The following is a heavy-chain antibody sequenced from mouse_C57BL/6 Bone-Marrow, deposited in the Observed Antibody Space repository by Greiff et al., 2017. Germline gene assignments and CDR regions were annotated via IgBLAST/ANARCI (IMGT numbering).Heavy chain of an antibody. CDR1: GFTFSSYA. CDR2: ISDGGSYT. Sequence: EVQLVESGGGLVKPGGSLKLSCAASGFTFSSYAMPWVRQTPEKRLEWVATISDGGSYTYYPDNVKGRFTISRDNAKNNLYLQRSHLKSEDTAMYYCAREVTYYVWGTGTTVTVSS. J-gene: IGHJ1*03. D-gene: IGHD2-12*01. CDR3: AREVTYYV. V-gene: IGHV5-4*01.